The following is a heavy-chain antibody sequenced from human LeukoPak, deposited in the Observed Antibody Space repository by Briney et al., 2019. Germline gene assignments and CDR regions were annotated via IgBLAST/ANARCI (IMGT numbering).Heavy chain of an antibody. J-gene: IGHJ4*02. Sequence: GGSLRLSCAASGFTFSSYAMSWVRQAPGKGLEWVSAISGSGGSTYYADSVKGRFTISRDNSKNTLYLQMNSLRAEDTAVYYCAKGHNDYVWGSYRNYFDYWGQGTLVTVSS. CDR1: GFTFSSYA. CDR3: AKGHNDYVWGSYRNYFDY. V-gene: IGHV3-23*01. CDR2: ISGSGGST. D-gene: IGHD3-16*02.